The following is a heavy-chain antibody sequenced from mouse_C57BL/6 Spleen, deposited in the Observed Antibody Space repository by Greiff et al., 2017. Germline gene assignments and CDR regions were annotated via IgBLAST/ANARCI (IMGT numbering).Heavy chain of an antibody. V-gene: IGHV1-82*01. CDR1: GYAFSSSW. J-gene: IGHJ4*01. D-gene: IGHD1-1*01. CDR3: ARDDYGSSLYYAMDY. CDR2: IYPGDGDT. Sequence: VKLVESGPELVKPGASVKISCTASGYAFSSSWMNWVKPRPGKGLGWIGLIYPGDGDTNYNGKFKGKATLTADKSSSTAFMLLSSLTSEDSAVYFCARDDYGSSLYYAMDYWGQGTSVTVSS.